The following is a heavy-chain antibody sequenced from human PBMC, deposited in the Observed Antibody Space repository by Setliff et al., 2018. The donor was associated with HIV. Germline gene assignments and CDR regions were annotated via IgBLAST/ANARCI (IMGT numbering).Heavy chain of an antibody. J-gene: IGHJ6*03. Sequence: PSETLSLTCTVSGASISSHYWTWIRQRPGKGLEWIGNIHYTGSTNYNPSLKSRVTISGDSSKKQFSLVLSSVTAADTAVYYCARVPSSGWYGGHHYMDVWGKGATVTVSS. D-gene: IGHD6-19*01. CDR3: ARVPSSGWYGGHHYMDV. CDR1: GASISSHY. CDR2: IHYTGST. V-gene: IGHV4-59*11.